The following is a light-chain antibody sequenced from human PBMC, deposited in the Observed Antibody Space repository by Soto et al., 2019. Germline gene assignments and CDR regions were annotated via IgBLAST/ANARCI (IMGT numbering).Light chain of an antibody. CDR2: DVT. V-gene: IGLV2-14*01. Sequence: QSVLTQPASVSGSPGQSITISCTGTSSDVGGHNYVSWYQQHPGKAPKLMIYDVTNRPSGLSNRFSGSKSGNTASLTISGLQAEDEADYYCSSYTSSSTVVFGGGTQLTVL. J-gene: IGLJ2*01. CDR3: SSYTSSSTVV. CDR1: SSDVGGHNY.